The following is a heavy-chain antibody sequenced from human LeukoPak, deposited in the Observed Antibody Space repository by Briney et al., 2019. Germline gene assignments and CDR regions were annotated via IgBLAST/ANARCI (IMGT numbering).Heavy chain of an antibody. J-gene: IGHJ6*03. CDR3: AKTGFQWGYYYYYMDV. V-gene: IGHV3-30*02. Sequence: GGSLRLSCAASGFIFSNYAMHWVRQAPGKGLEWVAFIRNDGSNKYYADSVKGRFTISRDNSKNTLFLHMNSLRAEDTAVYYCAKTGFQWGYYYYYMDVWGKGTTVTVSS. D-gene: IGHD1-14*01. CDR2: IRNDGSNK. CDR1: GFIFSNYA.